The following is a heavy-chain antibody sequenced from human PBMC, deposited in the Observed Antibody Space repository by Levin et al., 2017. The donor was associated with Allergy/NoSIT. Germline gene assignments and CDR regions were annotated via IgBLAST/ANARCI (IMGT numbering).Heavy chain of an antibody. CDR3: ARALVGSGIQRAYYYYGMDV. Sequence: KISCKASGGTFSSYAISWVRQAPGQGLEWMGGIIPIFGTANYAQKFQGRVTITADESTSTAYMELSSLRSEDTAVYYCARALVGSGIQRAYYYYGMDVWGQGTTVTVSS. CDR2: IIPIFGTA. D-gene: IGHD3-10*02. J-gene: IGHJ6*02. V-gene: IGHV1-69*01. CDR1: GGTFSSYA.